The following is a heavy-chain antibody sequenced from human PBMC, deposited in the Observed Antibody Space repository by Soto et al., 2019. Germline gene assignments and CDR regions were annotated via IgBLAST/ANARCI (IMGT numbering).Heavy chain of an antibody. Sequence: WETLSLTCAVYGGSFSGYYWSWIRQPPGKGLEWIGEINHSGSTNYNPSLKSRVTISVDTSKNQFSLKLSSVTAADTAVYYCARGRRRDFWGGTQYNWFDPWGQGTLVTASS. D-gene: IGHD3-3*01. CDR3: ARGRRRDFWGGTQYNWFDP. J-gene: IGHJ5*02. V-gene: IGHV4-34*01. CDR1: GGSFSGYY. CDR2: INHSGST.